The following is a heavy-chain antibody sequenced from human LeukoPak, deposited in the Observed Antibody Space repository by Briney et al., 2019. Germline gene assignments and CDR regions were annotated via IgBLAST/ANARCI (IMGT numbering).Heavy chain of an antibody. V-gene: IGHV4-59*01. CDR2: IYYSGST. J-gene: IGHJ4*02. D-gene: IGHD4-11*01. CDR3: ARLRGNYFPDY. Sequence: SETLSLTCTVSGDSISGYYWTWIRQPPGKGLEWIGYIYYSGSTNYNPSLKSRLTISVDTSKNQFSLKLSSVTAADTAVYYCARLRGNYFPDYWGQGFLVTVSS. CDR1: GDSISGYY.